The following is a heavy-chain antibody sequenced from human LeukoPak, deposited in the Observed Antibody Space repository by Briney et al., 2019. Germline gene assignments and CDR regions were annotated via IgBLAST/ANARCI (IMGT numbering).Heavy chain of an antibody. V-gene: IGHV3-53*01. CDR2: IYSGGST. J-gene: IGHJ4*02. CDR1: GFTLRSNY. D-gene: IGHD5-18*01. Sequence: HPGGSLTLSCGACGFTLRSNYMSGVRQAPGKGLEWVSVIYSGGSTYYADSVKGRFTISRDNSKNTVYLQMNSLRAEDTAVYYCARAGIQLWLGVDYWGQGTLVTVSS. CDR3: ARAGIQLWLGVDY.